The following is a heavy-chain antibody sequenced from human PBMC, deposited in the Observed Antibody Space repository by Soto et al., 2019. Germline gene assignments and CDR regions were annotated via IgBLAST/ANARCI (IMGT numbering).Heavy chain of an antibody. CDR2: ISAYNGNT. J-gene: IGHJ4*02. V-gene: IGHV1-18*04. Sequence: QVQLVQSGAEVKKPGASVKVSCKASGYAFTSYGISWVRQARGQGLEWMGWISAYNGNTNYAQKLQGRVTMTTDTATTTAYMALRSLRSDATAVYYCARDLTYYHSWSGYYRPHVDSWGQGTLVTVPS. D-gene: IGHD3-3*01. CDR1: GYAFTSYG. CDR3: ARDLTYYHSWSGYYRPHVDS.